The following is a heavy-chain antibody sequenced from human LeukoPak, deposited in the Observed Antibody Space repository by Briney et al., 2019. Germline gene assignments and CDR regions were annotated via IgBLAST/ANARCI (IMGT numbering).Heavy chain of an antibody. D-gene: IGHD6-13*01. Sequence: GGSLRLSCAASGFTVSSNYMSWVRQAPGKGLEWVSVIYSGGSTYYADSVKGRFTISGDNSKNTLYLQMNSLRAEDTALYYCARGRGSSWFFDYWGQGTLVTVSS. V-gene: IGHV3-53*01. CDR2: IYSGGST. J-gene: IGHJ4*02. CDR1: GFTVSSNY. CDR3: ARGRGSSWFFDY.